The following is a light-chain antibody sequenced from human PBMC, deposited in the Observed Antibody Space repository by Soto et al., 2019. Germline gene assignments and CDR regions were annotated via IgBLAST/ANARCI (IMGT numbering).Light chain of an antibody. Sequence: EIVMTQSPATLSVSPGESATLSYRASQGVTYNLAWYQQKPGQAPRLLIYGASTRATGTPARFSGSGSGTEFTLTISSLQSEDFAVYHCQQYNNWPHTFGRGTKLEIK. CDR3: QQYNNWPHT. CDR2: GAS. J-gene: IGKJ2*01. CDR1: QGVTYN. V-gene: IGKV3-15*01.